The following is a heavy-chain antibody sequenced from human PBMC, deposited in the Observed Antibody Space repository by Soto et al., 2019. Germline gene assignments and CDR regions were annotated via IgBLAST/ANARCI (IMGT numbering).Heavy chain of an antibody. V-gene: IGHV3-7*01. CDR1: GFTFSSFW. CDR3: ARRPYGDYGDYFDY. Sequence: PGGSLRLSCAVSGFTFSSFWMSWVRQAPGKGLEWVANIKPDGYEQNYVDSVKCRFTISRDNAKSSLYLQMNSLRAEDTVVYYCARRPYGDYGDYFDYWGQGTLVTVSS. J-gene: IGHJ4*02. CDR2: IKPDGYEQ. D-gene: IGHD4-17*01.